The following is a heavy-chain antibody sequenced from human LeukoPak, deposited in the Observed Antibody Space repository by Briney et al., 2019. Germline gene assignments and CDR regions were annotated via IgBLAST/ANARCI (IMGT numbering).Heavy chain of an antibody. CDR3: AIKDNYDFWSGNPISGWFDP. CDR2: IYYSGST. CDR1: GGSISSGDYY. Sequence: SQTLSLTCTVSGGSISSGDYYWSWIRQPPGKGLEWIGYIYYSGSTYYNPSLKSRVTISVDTSKNQFSLKLSSVTAADTAVYYCAIKDNYDFWSGNPISGWFDPWGQGTLVTVSS. J-gene: IGHJ5*02. V-gene: IGHV4-30-4*08. D-gene: IGHD3-3*01.